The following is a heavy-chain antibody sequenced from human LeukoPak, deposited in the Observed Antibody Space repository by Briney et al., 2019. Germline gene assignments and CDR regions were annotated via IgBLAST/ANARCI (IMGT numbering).Heavy chain of an antibody. Sequence: SGTLSLTCTVSGGSISSYYWSWIRQPPGKGLEWIGYIYYSGSTNYNPSLKSRATISVDTSKNQFSLKLSSVTAADTAVYYCAISTYYDFWSGYPLDYWGQGTLVTVSS. V-gene: IGHV4-59*01. CDR1: GGSISSYY. CDR2: IYYSGST. D-gene: IGHD3-3*01. J-gene: IGHJ4*02. CDR3: AISTYYDFWSGYPLDY.